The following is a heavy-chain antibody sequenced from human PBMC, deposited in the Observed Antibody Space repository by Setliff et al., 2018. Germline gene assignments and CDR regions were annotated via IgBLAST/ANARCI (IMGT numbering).Heavy chain of an antibody. CDR1: GGSISSHY. V-gene: IGHV4-59*11. Sequence: SETLSLTCTVSGGSISSHYWSWIRQPPGKGLEWIGYIYYSGSTNYNPSLKSRVTISVDTSKNQFSLKLSSVTAADTAVYYCASHGGNSLSIYYWGQGTLVTVSS. CDR3: ASHGGNSLSIYY. D-gene: IGHD2-21*02. J-gene: IGHJ4*02. CDR2: IYYSGST.